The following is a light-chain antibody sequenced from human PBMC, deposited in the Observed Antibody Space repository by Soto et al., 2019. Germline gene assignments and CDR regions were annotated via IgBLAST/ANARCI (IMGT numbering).Light chain of an antibody. Sequence: EIVLTQSPGTLSLSPGERASLSCRASQSVGNFLVWYQQKPGQAPSLLIYDTSNSATGIHARIGGRGSGTDFTLTISSLEPEDVANYYCQQYGNWPLTFGGGTKVEIK. J-gene: IGKJ4*01. CDR1: QSVGNF. V-gene: IGKV3-11*01. CDR3: QQYGNWPLT. CDR2: DTS.